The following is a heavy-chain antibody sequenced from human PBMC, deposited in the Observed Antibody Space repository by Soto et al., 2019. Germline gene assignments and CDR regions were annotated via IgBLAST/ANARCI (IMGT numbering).Heavy chain of an antibody. Sequence: QVQLVQSGAEVKKPGASVKVSCKASGYTFRSYGITWVRQAPGQGLEWMGWISAYNGNTNYAQKVQGRVTMTTDTSTSTAYMELRSLRSDDTAVYSCAREKYSGWYEGVDYWGQGTLVTVSS. J-gene: IGHJ4*02. CDR2: ISAYNGNT. V-gene: IGHV1-18*01. CDR3: AREKYSGWYEGVDY. D-gene: IGHD6-19*01. CDR1: GYTFRSYG.